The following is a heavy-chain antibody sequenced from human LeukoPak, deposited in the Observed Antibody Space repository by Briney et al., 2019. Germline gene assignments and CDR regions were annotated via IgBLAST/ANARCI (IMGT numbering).Heavy chain of an antibody. V-gene: IGHV3-7*05. CDR2: INQEGSEK. CDR3: AANGGPFDF. J-gene: IGHJ4*02. D-gene: IGHD4-23*01. Sequence: RPGGSLRLSCAASGFTFRNYWMSWVRQAPGKGLEFVANINQEGSEKYYVDSVKGRFTISRDNAKNSLYLQINGLRAEDTAVYYCAANGGPFDFWGQGTLVTVSA. CDR1: GFTFRNYW.